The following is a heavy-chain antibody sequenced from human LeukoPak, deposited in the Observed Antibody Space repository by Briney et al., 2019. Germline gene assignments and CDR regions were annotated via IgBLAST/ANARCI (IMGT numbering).Heavy chain of an antibody. CDR1: GGTFSSYA. Sequence: GSSVKVSCKASGGTFSSYAISWVRQAPGQGLEWMGGIIPIFGTANYAQKFQGRVTITADKSTSTAYRELSSLRSEDTAVYYCARDRYYGSGSPEGFDAFDIWGQGAMVTVSS. J-gene: IGHJ3*02. CDR3: ARDRYYGSGSPEGFDAFDI. V-gene: IGHV1-69*06. CDR2: IIPIFGTA. D-gene: IGHD3-10*01.